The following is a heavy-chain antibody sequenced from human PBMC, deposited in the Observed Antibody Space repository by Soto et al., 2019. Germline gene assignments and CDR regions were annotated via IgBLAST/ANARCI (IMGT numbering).Heavy chain of an antibody. CDR1: GFSVSTNY. J-gene: IGHJ6*03. V-gene: IGHV3-53*04. D-gene: IGHD2-15*01. CDR3: ARDKGLGYCSGGSCYSVYMDV. Sequence: QPGGSLRLSCAASGFSVSTNYMSWVRRAPGKGLEWVSVVYSGDSTYYADSVKGRFTISRHNSENTLSLQMNSLRAEDTAVYYCARDKGLGYCSGGSCYSVYMDVWGKGTTVTVSS. CDR2: VYSGDST.